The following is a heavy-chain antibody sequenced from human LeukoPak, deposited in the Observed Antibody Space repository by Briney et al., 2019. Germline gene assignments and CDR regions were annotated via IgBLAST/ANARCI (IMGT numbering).Heavy chain of an antibody. CDR3: AKGAYSSGWYPIPVDY. CDR2: TSGSGGST. V-gene: IGHV3-23*01. CDR1: GFTFSSYA. Sequence: GGSLRLSCAASGFTFSSYAMSWVRQAPGKGLEWVSATSGSGGSTYYADSVKGRFTISRDNSKNTLYLQMNSLRAEDTAVYYCAKGAYSSGWYPIPVDYWGQGTLVTVSS. D-gene: IGHD6-19*01. J-gene: IGHJ4*02.